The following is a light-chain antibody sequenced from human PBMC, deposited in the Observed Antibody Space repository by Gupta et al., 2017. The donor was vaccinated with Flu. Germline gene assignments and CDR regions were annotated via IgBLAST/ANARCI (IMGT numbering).Light chain of an antibody. CDR1: QSLSNS. J-gene: IGKJ3*01. Sequence: AVRMTQSPSSISASTGDRVTITCRASQSLSNSVAWYQQKAGKPPKLLIYATSSLQNGVPSRFSGSGSGTDFTLTIGCLQADDFATYYCQQDYGFPFTFGHGTKVDVK. CDR3: QQDYGFPFT. V-gene: IGKV1-8*01. CDR2: ATS.